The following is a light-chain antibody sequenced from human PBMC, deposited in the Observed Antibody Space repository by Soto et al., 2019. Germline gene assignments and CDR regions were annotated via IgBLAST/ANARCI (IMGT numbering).Light chain of an antibody. CDR1: QSVSSSY. CDR3: QQYNNWPTWT. Sequence: ENVLTQSPGTLSLSPGERATLSCRASQSVSSSYLAWYQQKPGQAPRLLIYGASSRATGIPARFSGSGSGTESTLTISSLQSEDFAVYYCQQYNNWPTWTFGQGTKVDIK. J-gene: IGKJ1*01. CDR2: GAS. V-gene: IGKV3D-15*01.